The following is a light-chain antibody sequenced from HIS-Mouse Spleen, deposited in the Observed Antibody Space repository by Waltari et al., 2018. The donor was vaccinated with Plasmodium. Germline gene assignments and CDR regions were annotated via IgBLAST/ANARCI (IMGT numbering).Light chain of an antibody. J-gene: IGLJ3*02. CDR3: CSYAGSSTNWV. CDR2: EGS. V-gene: IGLV2-23*01. Sequence: QSALTQPASVSGSPGQSITISCTGTSRDVGSSNLVSLYQQHPGKAPKLMIYEGSKRPSGVSNRFSGSKSGNTASLTISGLQAEDEADYYCCSYAGSSTNWVFGGGTKLTVL. CDR1: SRDVGSSNL.